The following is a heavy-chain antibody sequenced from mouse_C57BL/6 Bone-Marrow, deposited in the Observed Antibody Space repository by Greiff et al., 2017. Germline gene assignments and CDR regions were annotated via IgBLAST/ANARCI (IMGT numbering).Heavy chain of an antibody. Sequence: EVHLVESGGGLVQPGGSLKLSCAASGFTFSDYYMYWVRQTPEKRLEWVAYISNGGGSTYYPDTVKGRFTISRDNAKNTLYLQMSRLKSEDTAMYYCARHRYYYGSIWYFDVWGTGTTVTVSS. J-gene: IGHJ1*03. D-gene: IGHD1-1*01. CDR3: ARHRYYYGSIWYFDV. CDR2: ISNGGGST. V-gene: IGHV5-12*01. CDR1: GFTFSDYY.